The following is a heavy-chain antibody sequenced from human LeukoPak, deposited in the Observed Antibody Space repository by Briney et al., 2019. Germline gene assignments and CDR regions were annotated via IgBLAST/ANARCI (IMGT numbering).Heavy chain of an antibody. CDR2: ISSSGSTI. CDR3: AKGATSCSSTSCSNYYYYGMDV. D-gene: IGHD2-2*01. Sequence: SGGSLRLSCAASGFTFSSYEMNWVRQAPGKGLEWVSYISSSGSTIYYADSVKGRFTISRDNAKNSLYLQMNSLRAEDTAVYYCAKGATSCSSTSCSNYYYYGMDVWGKGTTVTVSS. CDR1: GFTFSSYE. J-gene: IGHJ6*04. V-gene: IGHV3-48*03.